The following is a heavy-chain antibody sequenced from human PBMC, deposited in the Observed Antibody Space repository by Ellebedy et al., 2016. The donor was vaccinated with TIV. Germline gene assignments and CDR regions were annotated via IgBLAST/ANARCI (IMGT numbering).Heavy chain of an antibody. V-gene: IGHV3-7*01. Sequence: GESLKISCAASGFSFRSYWMSWVRQAPGKGLEWVANIYQDGGVQYYVDSVKGRFTISRDNTDNSLFLQMSSLKAEDTAVYFCARRGSYGDYAVQVDNRLDFWGQGTLVTVSS. D-gene: IGHD4-17*01. CDR2: IYQDGGVQ. CDR3: ARRGSYGDYAVQVDNRLDF. CDR1: GFSFRSYW. J-gene: IGHJ5*01.